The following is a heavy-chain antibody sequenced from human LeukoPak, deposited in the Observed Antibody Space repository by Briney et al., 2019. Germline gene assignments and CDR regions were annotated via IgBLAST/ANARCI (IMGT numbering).Heavy chain of an antibody. Sequence: ASVKVSCKASGYTFTGYYMHWVRQAPGQGLELMGWINPNSGGTNYAQKFQGRVTTTRDTSISTAYMELSRLRSDDTAVYYCARAEWLVLRDDYWGQGTLVTVSS. D-gene: IGHD6-19*01. CDR1: GYTFTGYY. V-gene: IGHV1-2*02. J-gene: IGHJ4*02. CDR2: INPNSGGT. CDR3: ARAEWLVLRDDY.